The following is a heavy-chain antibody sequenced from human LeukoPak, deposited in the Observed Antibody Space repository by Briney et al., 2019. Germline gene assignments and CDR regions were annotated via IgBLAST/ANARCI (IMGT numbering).Heavy chain of an antibody. J-gene: IGHJ6*03. V-gene: IGHV4-34*01. D-gene: IGHD3-10*01. Sequence: PSETLSLTCAVYGGSFSGYYWSWIRQPPGKGLEWIGEINHSGSTNYNPSLKSRVTISVDTSKNQFSLRLTSLTAADTAVYYCAKEVRPTLDYYYYYMDVWGKGTTVTVSS. CDR3: AKEVRPTLDYYYYYMDV. CDR2: INHSGST. CDR1: GGSFSGYY.